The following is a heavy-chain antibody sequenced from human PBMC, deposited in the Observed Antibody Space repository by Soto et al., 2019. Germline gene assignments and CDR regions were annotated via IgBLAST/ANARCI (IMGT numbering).Heavy chain of an antibody. CDR3: ARVRQLVGHLSYYMDF. J-gene: IGHJ6*03. CDR1: GYPFTNYG. Sequence: ASVKVSCKASGYPFTNYGITWVRQAPGQGLEWMGWISAYNGDTHYTQRLQGRVTMTTDTSTSTAYMELRGLRSDDTAVYYCARVRQLVGHLSYYMDFRGKGTTVTVSS. CDR2: ISAYNGDT. D-gene: IGHD6-6*01. V-gene: IGHV1-18*04.